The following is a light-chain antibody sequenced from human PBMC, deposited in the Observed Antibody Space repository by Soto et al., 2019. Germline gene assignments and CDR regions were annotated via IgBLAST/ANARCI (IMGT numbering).Light chain of an antibody. V-gene: IGKV1-5*01. CDR2: DAS. Sequence: DIQMTQSPSTLSASVGDRVTITCRASQSISSWLAWYQQKPGKAPELLIYDASSLESGVPSRFSGSGSGTDFTLTISSLQPDDFATYYCQQYSSYWTFGQGTRLEI. CDR3: QQYSSYWT. CDR1: QSISSW. J-gene: IGKJ5*01.